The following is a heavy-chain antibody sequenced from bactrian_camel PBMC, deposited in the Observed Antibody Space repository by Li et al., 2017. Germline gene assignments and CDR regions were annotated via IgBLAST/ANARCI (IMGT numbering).Heavy chain of an antibody. J-gene: IGHJ4*01. V-gene: IGHV3S40*01. CDR1: GFKQNTAF. CDR3: VTSGYAY. CDR2: VRRDGAGT. D-gene: IGHD1*01. Sequence: DVQLVESGGGSVQAGGSLRLSCATSGFKQNTAFMRWVRQAPGKGLEWVSGVRRDGAGTSYADSVKGRFTISRDNAKNTLYLQLNSLKTEDTAMYYCVTSGYAYWGQGTQVTV.